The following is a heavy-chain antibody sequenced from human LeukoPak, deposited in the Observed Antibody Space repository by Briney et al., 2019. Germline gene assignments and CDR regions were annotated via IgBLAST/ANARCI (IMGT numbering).Heavy chain of an antibody. CDR1: GYTFTGYY. V-gene: IGHV1-2*02. J-gene: IGHJ5*02. Sequence: AAVKVFCMASGYTFTGYYMHWVRQTPGQGLEWMGWINPNSGGTNYAQKFQGRVTMTRDTSISTAYMELSRLRSDDTAVYYCARDLGYYYGSGSPLPEGVNWFDPWGQGPVFTVSS. D-gene: IGHD3-10*01. CDR3: ARDLGYYYGSGSPLPEGVNWFDP. CDR2: INPNSGGT.